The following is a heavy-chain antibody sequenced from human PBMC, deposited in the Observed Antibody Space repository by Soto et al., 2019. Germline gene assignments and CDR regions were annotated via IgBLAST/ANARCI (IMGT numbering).Heavy chain of an antibody. Sequence: PSETLSLTCAVSGGSISRGGYSWSWIRQPPGKGLEWIGYIYHSGSTYYSPSLKSRVTIPVDRSKNQFSLKLSSVTAADTAVYYCAIVQTGSGSREGYYYYGMDVWGQGTTVTVSS. D-gene: IGHD5-18*01. CDR3: AIVQTGSGSREGYYYYGMDV. J-gene: IGHJ6*02. CDR2: IYHSGST. CDR1: GGSISRGGYS. V-gene: IGHV4-30-2*01.